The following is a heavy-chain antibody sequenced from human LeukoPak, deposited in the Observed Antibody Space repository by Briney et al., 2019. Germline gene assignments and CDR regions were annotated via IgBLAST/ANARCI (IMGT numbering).Heavy chain of an antibody. CDR1: GFPFSSYS. CDR2: ISSSSSYI. CDR3: ARGRITIFGVAPVAAFDI. J-gene: IGHJ3*02. Sequence: PGGSLRLSCAASGFPFSSYSLNWLRQAPGQGLEWVSYISSSSSYISYADSMECRFTISRNNTTNSLYLQMNSLRGEDTTVYYCARGRITIFGVAPVAAFDIWGQGTMVTVSS. D-gene: IGHD3-3*01. V-gene: IGHV3-21*01.